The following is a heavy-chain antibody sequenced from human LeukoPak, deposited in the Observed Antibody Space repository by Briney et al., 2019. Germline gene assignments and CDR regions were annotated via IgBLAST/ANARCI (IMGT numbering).Heavy chain of an antibody. V-gene: IGHV4-34*01. CDR3: ARAPYASGSYSF. J-gene: IGHJ4*02. D-gene: IGHD3-10*01. CDR2: INHSGST. Sequence: SETLSLTCAAYGGSFSGYYWSWIRQPPGKGLEWIGEINHSGSTNYNPSLKSRVTISVDTSKHQFSLKLRSVSAADTAVYYCARAPYASGSYSFWGQGTLVTVSS. CDR1: GGSFSGYY.